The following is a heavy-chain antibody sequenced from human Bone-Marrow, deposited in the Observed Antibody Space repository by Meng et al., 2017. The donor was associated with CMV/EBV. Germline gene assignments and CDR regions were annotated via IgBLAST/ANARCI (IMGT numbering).Heavy chain of an antibody. CDR2: INTDGSST. V-gene: IGHV3-74*01. J-gene: IGHJ3*02. CDR1: GFTFSSYE. D-gene: IGHD7-27*01. Sequence: GESLKISCAASGFTFSSYEMNWVRQAPGKGLVWVSSINTDGSSTTYADSVKGRFTISRDNSKNTLYLQMNSLRAEDTAVYYCARDLTGAGDAFDIWGQGTMVTVSS. CDR3: ARDLTGAGDAFDI.